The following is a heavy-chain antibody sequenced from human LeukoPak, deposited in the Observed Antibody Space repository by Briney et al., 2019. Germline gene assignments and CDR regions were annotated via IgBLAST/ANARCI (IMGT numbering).Heavy chain of an antibody. CDR2: IIPILGIA. CDR3: ATVVVTANTLDY. Sequence: SVKVSCKASGGTFSSYAISWVRRAPGQGLEWMGRIIPILGIANYAQKFQGRVTITADKSTSTAYMELSSLRSEDTAVYYCATVVVTANTLDYWGQGTLVTVSS. CDR1: GGTFSSYA. D-gene: IGHD2-21*02. J-gene: IGHJ4*02. V-gene: IGHV1-69*04.